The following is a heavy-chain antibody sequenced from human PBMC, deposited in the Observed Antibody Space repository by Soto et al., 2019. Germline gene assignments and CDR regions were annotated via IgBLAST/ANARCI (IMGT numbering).Heavy chain of an antibody. V-gene: IGHV3-30*03. D-gene: IGHD2-2*01. CDR1: GFTFSSYG. J-gene: IGHJ4*02. Sequence: PGGSLRLSCAASGFTFSSYGMHWVRQAPGKGLEWVAVISYDGSNKYYADSVKGRFTISRDNSKNTLYLQMNSLRAEDTAVYYCAREEDIVLVPAAMGLDYWGQGTLVTVSS. CDR3: AREEDIVLVPAAMGLDY. CDR2: ISYDGSNK.